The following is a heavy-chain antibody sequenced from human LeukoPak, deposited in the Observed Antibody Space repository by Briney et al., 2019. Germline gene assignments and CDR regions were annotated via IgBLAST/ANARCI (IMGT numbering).Heavy chain of an antibody. CDR2: ISSSSSI. Sequence: NPGGSLRLSCAASGFTFSSYSMNWVRQAPGKGLEWVSSISSSSSIYYADSVKGRFSVSRDNAKNSLYLQMKSLRAEDTAVYYCASSSSGYGYFDLWGRGTLVTVSS. V-gene: IGHV3-21*01. CDR1: GFTFSSYS. J-gene: IGHJ2*01. CDR3: ASSSSGYGYFDL. D-gene: IGHD6-19*01.